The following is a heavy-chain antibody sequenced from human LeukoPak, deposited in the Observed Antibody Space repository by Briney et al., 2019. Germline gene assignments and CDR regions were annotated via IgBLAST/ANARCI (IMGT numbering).Heavy chain of an antibody. CDR3: ARVVQEGILEYYYYMDV. Sequence: GASVKVSCKASGYTFTSYAMNWVRQAPGQGLEWMGWINTNTGNPTYAQGFTGRFVFSLDTSVSTAYLQISSLKAEDTAVYYCARVVQEGILEYYYYMDVWGKGTTVTVSS. D-gene: IGHD1-1*01. CDR2: INTNTGNP. J-gene: IGHJ6*03. CDR1: GYTFTSYA. V-gene: IGHV7-4-1*02.